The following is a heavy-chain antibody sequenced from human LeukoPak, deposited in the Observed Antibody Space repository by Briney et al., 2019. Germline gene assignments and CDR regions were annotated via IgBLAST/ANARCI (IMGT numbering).Heavy chain of an antibody. CDR1: GYTFTSYY. CDR2: ISAYNGNT. Sequence: ASVKVSCKASGYTFTSYYMHWVRQAPGQGLEWMGWISAYNGNTNYAQKLQGRVTMTTDTSTSTAYMELRSLRSDDTAVYYCARGKSSRPDYYYYGMDVWGKGTTVTVSS. J-gene: IGHJ6*04. D-gene: IGHD2-2*01. V-gene: IGHV1-18*04. CDR3: ARGKSSRPDYYYYGMDV.